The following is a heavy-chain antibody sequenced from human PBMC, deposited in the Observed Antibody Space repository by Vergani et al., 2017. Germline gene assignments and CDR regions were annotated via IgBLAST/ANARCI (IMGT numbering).Heavy chain of an antibody. V-gene: IGHV3-33*01. Sequence: QEQLVESGGDVVQFGASLRISCAASGFSFSTYNMHWVRQAPGKGLEWVAVIWFDRGNKYHADSVQGRFTIYRDNFKNTLDLQMHSLLDEDTATYYCARDARHCSNGVCYGYSYLDLWGRGTLVTVTS. CDR2: IWFDRGNK. D-gene: IGHD2-8*01. J-gene: IGHJ2*01. CDR1: GFSFSTYN. CDR3: ARDARHCSNGVCYGYSYLDL.